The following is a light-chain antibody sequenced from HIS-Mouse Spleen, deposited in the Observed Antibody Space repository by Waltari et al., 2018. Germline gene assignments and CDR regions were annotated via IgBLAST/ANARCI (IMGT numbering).Light chain of an antibody. J-gene: IGLJ3*02. Sequence: QAVLTQPSSLSASPGASASLTCTLRSGINVGTYRIYWYQQKPGSPPQYRLRYKSDSDKQPGSGVPSRFSGSKDASANAGILLISGLQSEDEADYYCMIWHSSASWVFGGGTKLTVL. CDR2: YKSDSDK. CDR1: SGINVGTYR. V-gene: IGLV5-45*02. CDR3: MIWHSSASWV.